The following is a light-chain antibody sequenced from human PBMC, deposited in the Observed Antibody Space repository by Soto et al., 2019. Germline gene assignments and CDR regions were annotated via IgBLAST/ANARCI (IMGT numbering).Light chain of an antibody. CDR1: QSVSSY. Sequence: EIVLTQSPATLSLSPGERATLSCRASQSVSSYLAWYQQKPGHAPRLLIYDASNRATGIPARFSGSGSGTDFTLNISSLEPEDFAVYYCQQRSNSYTFGQGTKLESK. J-gene: IGKJ2*01. CDR3: QQRSNSYT. V-gene: IGKV3-11*01. CDR2: DAS.